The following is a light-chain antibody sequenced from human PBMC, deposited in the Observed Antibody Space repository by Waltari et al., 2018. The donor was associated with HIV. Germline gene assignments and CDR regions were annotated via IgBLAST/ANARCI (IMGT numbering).Light chain of an antibody. V-gene: IGLV1-47*01. CDR3: PAWDDSLSVVV. CDR1: IGSNY. Sequence: IGSNYVHWYHQRPGTAPKLLIYRNTQRPSGVTDRFSGSKSVTSASLAISGLRSEDEGDYYCPAWDDSLSVVVFGGGTKLTVL. CDR2: RNT. J-gene: IGLJ2*01.